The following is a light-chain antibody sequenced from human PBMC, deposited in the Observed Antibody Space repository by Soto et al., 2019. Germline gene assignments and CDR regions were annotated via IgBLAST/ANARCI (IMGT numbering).Light chain of an antibody. Sequence: QSALTQPRSVSGSPGQSVTISCTGTSSDVGGYNYVSWYQQHPGKAPKLMIYDVSKRPSGVPDRFSGSKSGNTASLTISGLQAEDEADYYCCSYAGSPYFFGTGTKVTVL. CDR1: SSDVGGYNY. CDR2: DVS. J-gene: IGLJ1*01. V-gene: IGLV2-11*01. CDR3: CSYAGSPYF.